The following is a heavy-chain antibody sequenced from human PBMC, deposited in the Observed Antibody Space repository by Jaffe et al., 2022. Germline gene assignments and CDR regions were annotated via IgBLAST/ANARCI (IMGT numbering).Heavy chain of an antibody. CDR2: IRRDDSDQEK. J-gene: IGHJ4*02. V-gene: IGHV3-30*02. CDR1: GFTFRNYG. D-gene: IGHD6-19*01. CDR3: AKDDWELGTVAGGGGIDY. Sequence: QVQLVESGGGVVQPGASLRLSCAASGFTFRNYGMHWVRQAPGKGLEWVAAIRRDDSDQEKNYADSVKGRFTISRDNSKNTLYLQMNSLRIDDTALYYCAKDDWELGTVAGGGGIDYWGQGTLVTVSS.